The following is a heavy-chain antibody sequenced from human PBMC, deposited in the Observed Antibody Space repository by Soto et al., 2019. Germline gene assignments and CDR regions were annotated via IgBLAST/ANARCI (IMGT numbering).Heavy chain of an antibody. CDR1: GGSFSGYY. Sequence: QVQLQQWGAGLLKPSETLSLTCAVYGGSFSGYYWSWIRQPPGKGLEWIGEINHSGSTNYNPSLKSRVTISVDTSKYQFSLKLSSVTAADTAVYYCARGMTTVTRGYYYYMDVWGKGTTVTVSS. V-gene: IGHV4-34*01. CDR2: INHSGST. D-gene: IGHD4-17*01. CDR3: ARGMTTVTRGYYYYMDV. J-gene: IGHJ6*03.